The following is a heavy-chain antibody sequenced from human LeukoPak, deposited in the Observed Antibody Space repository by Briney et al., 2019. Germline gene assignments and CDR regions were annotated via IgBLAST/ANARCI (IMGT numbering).Heavy chain of an antibody. CDR1: GFTFSSYS. V-gene: IGHV3-48*04. CDR3: AKDHDCSSTSSFSVFYYYYMDV. Sequence: TGGSLRLSCAASGFTFSSYSMNWVRQAPGKGLEWVSYISSSSSTIYYADSVKGRFTISRDNAKNSLYLQMSSLRAEDTAVYYCAKDHDCSSTSSFSVFYYYYMDVWGKGTTVTVSS. D-gene: IGHD2-2*01. J-gene: IGHJ6*03. CDR2: ISSSSSTI.